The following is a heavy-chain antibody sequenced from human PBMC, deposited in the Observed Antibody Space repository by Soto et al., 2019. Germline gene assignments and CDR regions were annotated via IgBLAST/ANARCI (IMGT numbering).Heavy chain of an antibody. CDR3: ARWAGYYYYYGMDV. J-gene: IGHJ6*02. CDR2: IYYSGST. V-gene: IGHV4-59*01. Sequence: SESLSLTCTVSGGSISSYYWSWIRQPPGKGLEWIGYIYYSGSTNYNPSLKSRVTISVDTSKNQFSLKLSSVTAADTAVYYCARWAGYYYYYGMDVWGQGTTVTVSS. CDR1: GGSISSYY.